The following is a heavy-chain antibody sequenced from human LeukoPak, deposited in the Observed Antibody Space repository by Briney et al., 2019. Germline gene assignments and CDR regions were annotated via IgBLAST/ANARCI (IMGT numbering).Heavy chain of an antibody. CDR2: ISSSSSYI. J-gene: IGHJ5*01. V-gene: IGHV3-21*01. Sequence: GGFLRLCCAASGFTFSCYSVNWLRQAPGKGLEWVSSISSSSSYIYYADSVKGRFTISRDNAKNSLYLQMHSLWAADMDEYYSPGYCTDGVCYNWFDYWGQGTRVTVSS. CDR1: GFTFSCYS. CDR3: PGYCTDGVCYNWFDY. D-gene: IGHD2-8*01.